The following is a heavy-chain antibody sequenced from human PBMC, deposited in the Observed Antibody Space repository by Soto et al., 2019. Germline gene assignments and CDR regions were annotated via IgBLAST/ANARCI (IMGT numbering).Heavy chain of an antibody. D-gene: IGHD1-26*01. CDR1: GYTFTGYY. CDR3: ARTFGATSWYYYYYGMDV. CDR2: INPNSGGT. V-gene: IGHV1-2*04. Sequence: QVQLVQSGAEVKKPGASVKVSCKASGYTFTGYYMHWVRQAPGQGLEWMGWINPNSGGTNYAQKFQGWVTMTRDTSISTAYMELSRLRSDDTAVYYCARTFGATSWYYYYYGMDVWGQGTTVTVS. J-gene: IGHJ6*02.